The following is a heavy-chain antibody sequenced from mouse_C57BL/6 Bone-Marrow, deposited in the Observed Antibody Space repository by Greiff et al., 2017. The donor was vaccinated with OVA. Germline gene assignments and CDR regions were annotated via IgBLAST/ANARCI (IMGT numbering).Heavy chain of an antibody. Sequence: EVQLQESVAELVRPGASVKLSCTASGFNIKNTYMHWVKQRPEQGLEWIGRIDPANGNTKYAPKFQGKATITADTSSNTAYLQLSSLTSEDTAIYYCARSTYGSSYVFDYWGQGTTLTVSS. CDR2: IDPANGNT. CDR3: ARSTYGSSYVFDY. V-gene: IGHV14-3*01. J-gene: IGHJ2*01. D-gene: IGHD1-1*01. CDR1: GFNIKNTY.